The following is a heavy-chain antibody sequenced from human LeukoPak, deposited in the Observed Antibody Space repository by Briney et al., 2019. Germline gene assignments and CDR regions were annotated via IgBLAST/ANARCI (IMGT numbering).Heavy chain of an antibody. D-gene: IGHD3-10*01. Sequence: GGSLRLSREASGFNFNTISMNWVRQAPGKGLEWVSSISPDGDTIYHADSVKGRFTTSRDNAERSLYLQMNSLRAEDTAVYYCTRDLPVPSLVRGIIIYGLIDYWGQGTLVTVSS. CDR2: ISPDGDTI. CDR1: GFNFNTIS. J-gene: IGHJ4*02. V-gene: IGHV3-21*01. CDR3: TRDLPVPSLVRGIIIYGLIDY.